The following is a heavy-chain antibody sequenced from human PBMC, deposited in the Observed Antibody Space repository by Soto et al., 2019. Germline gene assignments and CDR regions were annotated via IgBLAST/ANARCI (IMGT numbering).Heavy chain of an antibody. Sequence: QVQLVESGGGVVQPGRSLRLSCSTSGFTFSNYGMHWVRQAPGKGLEWVAVISFDGNDKYYVDSVKGRFTISRDNSKHTLYLHMTSLRAEDTAMYSCAKDKYGGATYLDFWGQGTLVTVSS. CDR1: GFTFSNYG. CDR3: AKDKYGGATYLDF. J-gene: IGHJ4*02. V-gene: IGHV3-30*18. D-gene: IGHD1-26*01. CDR2: ISFDGNDK.